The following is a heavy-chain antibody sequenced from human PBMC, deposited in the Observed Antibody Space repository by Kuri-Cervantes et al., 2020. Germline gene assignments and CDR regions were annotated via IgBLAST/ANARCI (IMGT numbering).Heavy chain of an antibody. V-gene: IGHV3-30*02. CDR3: AKGEYGEPPYYYYGMDV. J-gene: IGHJ6*02. CDR1: GFTFNNYG. Sequence: GESLKISCAASGFTFNNYGIHWVRQTPGKGLEWVAVIWYDGSNKYYADSVKGRFTISRDNSKNTLYLQMNSLRAEDTAVYYCAKGEYGEPPYYYYGMDVWGQGTTVTVSS. CDR2: IWYDGSNK. D-gene: IGHD4-17*01.